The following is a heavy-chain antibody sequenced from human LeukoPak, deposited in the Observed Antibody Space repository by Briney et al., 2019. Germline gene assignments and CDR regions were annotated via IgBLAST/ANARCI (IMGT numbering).Heavy chain of an antibody. CDR1: GGSFSGYY. J-gene: IGHJ4*02. CDR2: INHSGST. CDR3: ARDSRTVDTAESFDY. V-gene: IGHV4-34*01. D-gene: IGHD5-18*01. Sequence: SETLSLTCAVYGGSFSGYYWSWIRQPPGKGLEWIGEINHSGSTNYNPSLKSRVTISVDTSKNQFSLKLSSVTAADTAVYYCARDSRTVDTAESFDYWGQGTLVTVSS.